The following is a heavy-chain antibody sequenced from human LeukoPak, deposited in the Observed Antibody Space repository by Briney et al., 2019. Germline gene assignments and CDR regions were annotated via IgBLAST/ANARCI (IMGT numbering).Heavy chain of an antibody. Sequence: ASAKVSCKASGYTFTSSDINCVRQATGQGLEWMGWMNPNTDKTGYARNFQGRVTMTKNISISTAYMEVSSLTYEDTAIYYCARGRPGLASAGIYDFWGQGTLITVSS. CDR1: GYTFTSSD. D-gene: IGHD6-13*01. CDR2: MNPNTDKT. J-gene: IGHJ4*02. CDR3: ARGRPGLASAGIYDF. V-gene: IGHV1-8*01.